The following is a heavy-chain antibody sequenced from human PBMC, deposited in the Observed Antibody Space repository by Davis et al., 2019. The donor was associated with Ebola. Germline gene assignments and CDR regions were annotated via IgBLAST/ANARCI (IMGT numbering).Heavy chain of an antibody. Sequence: GGSLRLSCAASGFTFSSYAMSWVRQAPGKGLEWVSVIYSGGSTYYADSVKGRFTISRDNSKNTLYLQMNSLRAEDTAVYYCARGYGDSLYYYYGMDVWGQGTTVTVSS. CDR1: GFTFSSYA. CDR2: IYSGGST. J-gene: IGHJ6*02. D-gene: IGHD4-17*01. V-gene: IGHV3-53*01. CDR3: ARGYGDSLYYYYGMDV.